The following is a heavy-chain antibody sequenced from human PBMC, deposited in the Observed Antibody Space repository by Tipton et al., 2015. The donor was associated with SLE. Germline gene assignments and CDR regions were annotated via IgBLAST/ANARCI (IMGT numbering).Heavy chain of an antibody. Sequence: QVQLVQSGAEVKKPGASVKVSCKASGHTLTDYGISWVRQAPGQGLEWMGGISAYNGNKKYAQKIQGRVTMTTDTSTNTAYMELRSLRSDDTAVYYCARIFSDYFYYMDVWGKGTTVTVSS. CDR3: ARIFSDYFYYMDV. D-gene: IGHD2/OR15-2a*01. J-gene: IGHJ6*03. CDR1: GHTLTDYG. CDR2: ISAYNGNK. V-gene: IGHV1-18*01.